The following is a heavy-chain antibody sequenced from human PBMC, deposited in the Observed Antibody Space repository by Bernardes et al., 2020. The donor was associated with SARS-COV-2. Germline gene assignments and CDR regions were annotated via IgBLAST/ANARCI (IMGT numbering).Heavy chain of an antibody. CDR2: IRSKAYGGTT. V-gene: IGHV3-49*03. J-gene: IGHJ6*03. Sequence: GGSLRLSCTASGFTFGDYAMSWFRQAPGKGLEWVGFIRSKAYGGTTEYAASVKGRFTISRDDSKSIAYLQMNSLKTEDTAVYYCTRELSRYDILTGYYTPYYYYMDVWGKGTTVTVSS. CDR3: TRELSRYDILTGYYTPYYYYMDV. D-gene: IGHD3-9*01. CDR1: GFTFGDYA.